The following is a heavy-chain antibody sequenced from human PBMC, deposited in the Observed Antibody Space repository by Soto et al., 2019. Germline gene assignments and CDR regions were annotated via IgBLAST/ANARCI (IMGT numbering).Heavy chain of an antibody. D-gene: IGHD2-8*02. CDR2: VTPYKADT. CDR3: PTDVPSNTGNSYAFDI. Sequence: GFSVKVACKASGYRLTNYGVRWVRQATGKGLEWLGRVTPYKADTNSAQNLRGRGSMATDASTNTAYLELRSLRSDNTAVYFCPTDVPSNTGNSYAFDIWGQGTMVTVSS. J-gene: IGHJ3*02. CDR1: GYRLTNYG. V-gene: IGHV1-18*04.